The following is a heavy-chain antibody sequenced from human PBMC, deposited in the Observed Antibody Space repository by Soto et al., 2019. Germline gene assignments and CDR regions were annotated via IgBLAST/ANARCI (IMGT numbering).Heavy chain of an antibody. CDR1: GGSISSGDYY. CDR2: IYYSGST. CDR3: ASNSYGYPFYDY. Sequence: PSETLSLTCTVSGGSISSGDYYWSWIRQPPGKGLEWIGYIYYSGSTYYNPSLKSRVTISVDTSKNQFSLKLSSVTAADTAVYYCASNSYGYPFYDYWGQGTLVTVSS. D-gene: IGHD5-18*01. J-gene: IGHJ4*02. V-gene: IGHV4-30-4*01.